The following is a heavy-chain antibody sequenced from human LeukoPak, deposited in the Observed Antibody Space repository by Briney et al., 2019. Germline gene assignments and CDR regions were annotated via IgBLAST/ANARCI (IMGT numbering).Heavy chain of an antibody. J-gene: IGHJ4*02. V-gene: IGHV4-59*01. CDR3: ARLYSSSWYYYFDY. D-gene: IGHD6-13*01. CDR1: GGSISSYY. CDR2: IYYSGST. Sequence: SETLSLTCTVSGGSISSYYWSWIRQPPGKGLERIGYIYYSGSTNYNPSLKSRVTISVDTSKNQFSLKLSSVTAADTAVYYCARLYSSSWYYYFDYWGQGTLVTVSS.